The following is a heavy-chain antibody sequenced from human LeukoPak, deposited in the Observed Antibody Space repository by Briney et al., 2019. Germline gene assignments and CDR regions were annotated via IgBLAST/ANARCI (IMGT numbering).Heavy chain of an antibody. CDR2: ISAYNANT. CDR1: GYTFTSYG. J-gene: IGHJ6*03. D-gene: IGHD2-2*01. V-gene: IGHV1-18*01. CDR3: ARGPVPAASPPPYYYMDV. Sequence: ASVKVSCKASGYTFTSYGISWVRQAPGQGLEWMGWISAYNANTNYAQKFQGRVTMTTDTSTSTAYMELRSMRSNDTAVYYCARGPVPAASPPPYYYMDVWGKGTTVTVSS.